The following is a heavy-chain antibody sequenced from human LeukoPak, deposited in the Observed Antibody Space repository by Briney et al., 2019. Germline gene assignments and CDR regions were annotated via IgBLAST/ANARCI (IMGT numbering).Heavy chain of an antibody. D-gene: IGHD3-22*01. J-gene: IGHJ2*01. CDR2: ISAYNGNT. CDR1: GYTFTSYG. Sequence: ASVKVSCKASGYTFTSYGISWVRQAPGQGLEWMGWISAYNGNTNYAQKLQGRVTMTTDTSTSTAYMELRSLRSDDTAVYYCAKERGRSWLLPDWYFDVWGRGTLVSVSS. V-gene: IGHV1-18*01. CDR3: AKERGRSWLLPDWYFDV.